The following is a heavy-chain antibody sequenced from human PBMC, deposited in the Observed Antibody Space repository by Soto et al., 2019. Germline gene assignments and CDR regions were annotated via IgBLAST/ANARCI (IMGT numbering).Heavy chain of an antibody. D-gene: IGHD6-13*01. CDR3: AGAAHYSSPFRWFDP. Sequence: PSETLSLTCPVSGGSISSGGYYWSWIRQHPGKGLEWIGYIYYSGSTYYNPSLKSRVTISVDTSKNQFSLKLSSVTAADTAVYYCAGAAHYSSPFRWFDPWGQGTLVTVSS. CDR1: GGSISSGGYY. CDR2: IYYSGST. J-gene: IGHJ5*02. V-gene: IGHV4-31*03.